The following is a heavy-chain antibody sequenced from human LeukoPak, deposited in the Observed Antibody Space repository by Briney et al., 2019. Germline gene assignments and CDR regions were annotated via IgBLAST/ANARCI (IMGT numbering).Heavy chain of an antibody. CDR2: ISGSGDNT. J-gene: IGHJ2*01. CDR1: GFTFSSYA. Sequence: QSGGSLRLSCAASGFTFSSYAMNWVRQAPGKGLEWVSGISGSGDNTYYADSVKGRFTISRDNSKNTLYLQMNSLRAEDTAVYYCAKDRATGRDYWYFDLWGRGTLVTVSS. CDR3: AKDRATGRDYWYFDL. V-gene: IGHV3-23*01. D-gene: IGHD3-10*01.